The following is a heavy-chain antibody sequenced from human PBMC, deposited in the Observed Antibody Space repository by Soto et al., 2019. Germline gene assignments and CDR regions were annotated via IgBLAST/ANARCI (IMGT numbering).Heavy chain of an antibody. CDR1: GFTFSSYG. CDR2: ISYDGSNK. Sequence: QVQLVESGGGVVQPGRSLRLSCAASGFTFSSYGMHWVRQAPGKGLEWVAVISYDGSNKYYADSVKGRFTISRDNSKNTLYLQMNSLRAEDTAVYYCARSGEYQLLYYYYYGMDVW. J-gene: IGHJ6*01. CDR3: ARSGEYQLLYYYYYGMDV. D-gene: IGHD2-2*01. V-gene: IGHV3-30*03.